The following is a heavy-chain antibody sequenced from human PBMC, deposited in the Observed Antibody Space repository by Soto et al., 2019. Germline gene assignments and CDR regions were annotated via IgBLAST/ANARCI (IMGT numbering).Heavy chain of an antibody. CDR3: ARGNDDDFFDL. Sequence: PSETLTPTCAVYGGSFRGYYWTWIRKSPGKGLEWVDDINHNGSSNYNPSLKSRVTTSVDTSKNQSSLKLRAVAASYTAVYYCARGNDDDFFDLWGQGTLVTVSS. J-gene: IGHJ5*02. CDR1: GGSFRGYY. D-gene: IGHD1-1*01. V-gene: IGHV4-34*01. CDR2: INHNGSS.